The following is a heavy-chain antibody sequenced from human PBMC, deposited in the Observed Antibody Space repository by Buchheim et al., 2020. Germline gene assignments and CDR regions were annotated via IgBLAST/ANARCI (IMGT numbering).Heavy chain of an antibody. CDR1: GGSIAGVNR. Sequence: QVQLQESGPGLVKPSGTLSLTCAVSGGSIAGVNRWSWVRQPPGKGLEWIGEIYHGGSTNYNPSLKSRLIISLEMSKNQFSLNLSSVTAADTAVYYCAGVCCGWYPIDYWGQGTL. CDR2: IYHGGST. J-gene: IGHJ4*02. D-gene: IGHD6-19*01. V-gene: IGHV4-4*02. CDR3: AGVCCGWYPIDY.